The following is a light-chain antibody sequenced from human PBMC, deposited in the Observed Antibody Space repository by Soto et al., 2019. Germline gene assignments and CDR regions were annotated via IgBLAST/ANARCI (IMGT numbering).Light chain of an antibody. CDR2: WAS. J-gene: IGKJ2*01. V-gene: IGKV4-1*01. CDR1: QSVFYSSNNKNY. CDR3: QRYYSSPHT. Sequence: DIVMTQSPDSLAVSLGERATINCKSSQSVFYSSNNKNYLAWYQQKPGQPPKLLIYWASTRESGVTDRFSGSGFATDFTLPINSLQAEDVAVYYCQRYYSSPHTFGQGTRVEIK.